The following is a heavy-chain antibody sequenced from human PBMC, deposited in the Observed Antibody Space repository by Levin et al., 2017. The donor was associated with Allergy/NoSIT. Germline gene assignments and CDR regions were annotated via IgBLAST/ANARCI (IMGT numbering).Heavy chain of an antibody. V-gene: IGHV3-23*01. D-gene: IGHD6-19*01. CDR3: AKDQWLGVDCWDY. Sequence: PGGSLRLSCAASGFTFSTYAMSWVRQAPGKGLEWVSAISGSGGSTYYADSVKGRFTISRDNSKNTLYLQMNSLRAEDAAIYYCAKDQWLGVDCWDYWGQGTLVTVSS. CDR1: GFTFSTYA. CDR2: ISGSGGST. J-gene: IGHJ4*02.